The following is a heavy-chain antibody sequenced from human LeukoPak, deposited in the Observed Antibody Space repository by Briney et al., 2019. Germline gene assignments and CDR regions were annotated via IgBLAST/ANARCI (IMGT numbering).Heavy chain of an antibody. CDR2: INHCGST. Sequence: KPSETLSLTCAVYGGSFSGYYWSWIRQPPGKGPEWIGEINHCGSTNYNPSLKSRVSISADTSKNQFSLKLSSVTAADTAVYYCARTGETAMDSRGLFDYWGQGTLVTVSS. D-gene: IGHD5-18*01. CDR1: GGSFSGYY. J-gene: IGHJ4*02. V-gene: IGHV4-34*01. CDR3: ARTGETAMDSRGLFDY.